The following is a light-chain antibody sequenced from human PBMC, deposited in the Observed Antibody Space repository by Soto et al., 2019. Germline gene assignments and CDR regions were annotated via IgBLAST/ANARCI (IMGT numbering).Light chain of an antibody. V-gene: IGLV2-11*01. Sequence: QSALTQPRSVSGSPGQSVTISCTGTSSDVGGYNYVSWYQQHPGKAPKLMIYDVSKRPSGVPGRFSGSKSGNTASLTISGLQAEDEADYYCCSYAGSSLWVFGTGTKLTVL. CDR1: SSDVGGYNY. CDR3: CSYAGSSLWV. J-gene: IGLJ1*01. CDR2: DVS.